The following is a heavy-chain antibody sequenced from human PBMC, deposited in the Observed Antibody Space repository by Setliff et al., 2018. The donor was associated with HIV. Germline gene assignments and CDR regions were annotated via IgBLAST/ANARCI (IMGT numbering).Heavy chain of an antibody. D-gene: IGHD3-22*01. CDR1: GYIFTGFG. V-gene: IGHV1-18*01. CDR2: ISAYNGNR. J-gene: IGHJ4*02. Sequence: ASVKVSCKTSGYIFTGFGLTWVRQAPGRGLEWMGWISAYNGNRNYAQKVQDRVTMTTDTSTRTAYMELRSLRSDDTAVYYCVRDESSYYDSSGYLVFDHWGQGTLVTVSS. CDR3: VRDESSYYDSSGYLVFDH.